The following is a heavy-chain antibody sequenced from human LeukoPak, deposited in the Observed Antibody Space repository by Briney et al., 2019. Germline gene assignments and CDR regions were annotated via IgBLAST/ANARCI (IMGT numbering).Heavy chain of an antibody. CDR3: ARDDSITGTSGGFDY. Sequence: ASVKVSCKASGYTFTSYGISWVRQAPGQGLEWMGWISAYNGNTNYAQKLQGRVTMTTDTSTTTAYMEPRSLRSDDTAVYYCARDDSITGTSGGFDYWGQGTLVTVSS. CDR1: GYTFTSYG. D-gene: IGHD1-20*01. CDR2: ISAYNGNT. J-gene: IGHJ4*02. V-gene: IGHV1-18*01.